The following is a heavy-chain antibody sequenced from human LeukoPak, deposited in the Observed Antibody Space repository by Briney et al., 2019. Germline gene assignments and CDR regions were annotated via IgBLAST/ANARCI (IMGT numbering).Heavy chain of an antibody. D-gene: IGHD1-14*01. CDR2: INQDGGEE. Sequence: GGSLRVSCAASGFTSSNDLMCSGRPAPGEGLERVANINQDGGEEYYVEFVKGRFTISRENARNSLYLEMNSLRAEDTAVYYCARGRPEPMWGQGIMVTVSS. V-gene: IGHV3-7*01. J-gene: IGHJ3*02. CDR3: ARGRPEPM. CDR1: GFTSSNDL.